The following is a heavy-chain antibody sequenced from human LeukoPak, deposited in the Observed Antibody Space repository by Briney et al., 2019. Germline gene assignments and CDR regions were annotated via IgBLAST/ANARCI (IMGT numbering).Heavy chain of an antibody. CDR2: INHSGST. D-gene: IGHD3-10*01. V-gene: IGHV4-34*01. J-gene: IGHJ5*02. CDR1: GFTFSSYW. CDR3: ARHAVLWFGELPYNWFDP. Sequence: GSLRLSCAASGFTFSSYWMSWVRQPPGKGLEWIGEINHSGSTNYNPSPKSRVTISVDTSKNQFSLKLSSVTAADTAVYYCARHAVLWFGELPYNWFDPWGQGTLVTVSS.